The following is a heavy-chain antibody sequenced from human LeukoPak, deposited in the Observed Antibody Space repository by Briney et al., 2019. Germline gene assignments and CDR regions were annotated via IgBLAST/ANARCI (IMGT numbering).Heavy chain of an antibody. D-gene: IGHD3-10*01. CDR1: GYTFSNYD. J-gene: IGHJ4*02. V-gene: IGHV3-48*03. CDR2: ISSSGSTP. CDR3: ATQDYYCSGSYTV. Sequence: GGSLRLSCAASGYTFSNYDMNWVRQAPGKGLEWVSYISSSGSTPYYADSVKGRFTISRDNAKNSLYLQMNSLRAEDTAVYHCATQDYYCSGSYTVWAQGTPVTVSS.